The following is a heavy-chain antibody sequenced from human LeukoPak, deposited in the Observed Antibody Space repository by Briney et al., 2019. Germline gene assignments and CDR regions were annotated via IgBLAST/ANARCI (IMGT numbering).Heavy chain of an antibody. V-gene: IGHV3-21*01. CDR1: GFTFSSYA. J-gene: IGHJ4*02. D-gene: IGHD1-26*01. CDR3: ARSSFVGAFEL. CDR2: ISSSSSYI. Sequence: GGSLRLSCAASGFTFSSYAMSWVRQAPGKGLEWVSSISSSSSYIYYADSVKGRFTISRDNAKNSLYLQMNSLRAEDTAVYYCARSSFVGAFELGGQGTLVTVSS.